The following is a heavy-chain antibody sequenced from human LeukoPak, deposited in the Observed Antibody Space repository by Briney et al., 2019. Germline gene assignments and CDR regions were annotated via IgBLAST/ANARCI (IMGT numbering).Heavy chain of an antibody. J-gene: IGHJ5*02. V-gene: IGHV4-34*01. CDR2: INHSGST. D-gene: IGHD3-16*01. CDR3: GGGRRDMFGGERGGNGFDP. Sequence: SETLSLTCAVYGGSFSGYYWSWIRQPPGKGLEWIGEINHSGSTNYNPSLKSRVTISVDTSKNQFSLKLSSVTAADTAVYYCGGGRRDMFGGERGGNGFDPWGKETLVPVSS. CDR1: GGSFSGYY.